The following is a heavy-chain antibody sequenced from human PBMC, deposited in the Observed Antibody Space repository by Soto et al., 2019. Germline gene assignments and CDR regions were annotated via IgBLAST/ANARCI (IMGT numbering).Heavy chain of an antibody. V-gene: IGHV3-23*01. J-gene: IGHJ4*02. Sequence: VGSLRLSCAGSGFTFYNFAMSWVRHAPGKGLEWVSGISDSGHSTYYADSARGRFTISRDNSKNTLYLQMNSLRAEDTAVYYCAKVLFGFTYGKFDYWGQGTLVTVSS. CDR3: AKVLFGFTYGKFDY. CDR1: GFTFYNFA. CDR2: ISDSGHST. D-gene: IGHD5-18*01.